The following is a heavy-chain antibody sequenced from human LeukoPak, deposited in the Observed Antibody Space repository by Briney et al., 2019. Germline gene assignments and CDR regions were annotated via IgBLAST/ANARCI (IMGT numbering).Heavy chain of an antibody. D-gene: IGHD1-1*01. J-gene: IGHJ4*02. V-gene: IGHV4-39*01. Sequence: KTSETLSLTCTVSGGSISSSYYYWGWIRQPPGKGLEWIGTIYYSWSTYYNPSLKSRVTISVDTSANQFSLKLSSVTAPDTAVYYCARHEDRNWYFDHWGQGTLVTVSS. CDR3: ARHEDRNWYFDH. CDR2: IYYSWST. CDR1: GGSISSSYYY.